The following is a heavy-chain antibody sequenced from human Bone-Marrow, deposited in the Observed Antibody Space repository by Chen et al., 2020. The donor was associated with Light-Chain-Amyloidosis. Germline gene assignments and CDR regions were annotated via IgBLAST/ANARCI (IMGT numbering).Heavy chain of an antibody. CDR1: GFTFSSYE. V-gene: IGHV3-48*03. CDR2: ISSSGSTI. D-gene: IGHD1-1*01. J-gene: IGHJ3*02. CDR3: ARVGFYNWNVHNAFDI. Sequence: EVQLVESGGGLVQPGGSLRLSCAASGFTFSSYEMNWVRQAPGKGLEWVSYISSSGSTIYYADSVKGRFTISRDNAKNSLYLQMNSLRAEDTAVYYCARVGFYNWNVHNAFDIWVQGTMVTVSS.